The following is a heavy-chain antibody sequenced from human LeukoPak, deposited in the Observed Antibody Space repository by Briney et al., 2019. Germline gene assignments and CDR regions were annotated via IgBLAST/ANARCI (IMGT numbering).Heavy chain of an antibody. Sequence: GGSLKLSCAASGFTFSGSAMHWVRQASGKGLEWVGRIRSRANSYATAYAASVKGRFTISRDDSKNTAYLQMNSLKTEDTAVYYCTRHSPSYYYDSSGYYRIAEYFQHWGQGTLVTVSS. D-gene: IGHD3-22*01. CDR3: TRHSPSYYYDSSGYYRIAEYFQH. CDR1: GFTFSGSA. J-gene: IGHJ1*01. CDR2: IRSRANSYAT. V-gene: IGHV3-73*01.